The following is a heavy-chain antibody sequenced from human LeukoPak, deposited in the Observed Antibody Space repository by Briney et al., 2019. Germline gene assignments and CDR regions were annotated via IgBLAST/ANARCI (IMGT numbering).Heavy chain of an antibody. V-gene: IGHV3-23*03. D-gene: IGHD3-22*01. J-gene: IGHJ4*02. Sequence: PGGSLRLSCAASGFTFSSYAMSWVRQAPGKGLEWVSVIYSGGSTYYADSVKGRFTISRDNSKNTLYLQMNSLRAEDTAVYYCAKDGNLYYYDSSGYPYYFDYWGQGTLVTVSS. CDR3: AKDGNLYYYDSSGYPYYFDY. CDR1: GFTFSSYA. CDR2: IYSGGST.